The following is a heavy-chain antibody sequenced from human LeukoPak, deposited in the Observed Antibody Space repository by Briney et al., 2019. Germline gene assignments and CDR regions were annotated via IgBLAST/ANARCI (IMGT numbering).Heavy chain of an antibody. V-gene: IGHV3-11*03. CDR1: GIPFRDFY. Sequence: PGGSLRLSCVVSGIPFRDFYMNWIRQAPGKGLEWISYISSSSSYTDYAESVKGRFTISRDNAKSALYLQMNDLRVDDTSLYYCAAGTAADYWGQGTLVIVSS. CDR2: ISSSSSYT. D-gene: IGHD6-13*01. CDR3: AAGTAADY. J-gene: IGHJ4*02.